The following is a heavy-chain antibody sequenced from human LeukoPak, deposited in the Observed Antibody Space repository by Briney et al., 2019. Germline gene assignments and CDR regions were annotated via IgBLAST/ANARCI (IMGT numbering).Heavy chain of an antibody. CDR1: GYTFTSYA. J-gene: IGHJ4*02. Sequence: GASVKVSFKASGYTFTSYAMNWVRQAPGQGLEWMGWINTNTGNPTYAQGFTGRFVFSLDTSVSTAYLQISSLKAEDTAVYYCARAPYYYDSSGYYFDYWGQGTLVTVSS. D-gene: IGHD3-22*01. V-gene: IGHV7-4-1*02. CDR3: ARAPYYYDSSGYYFDY. CDR2: INTNTGNP.